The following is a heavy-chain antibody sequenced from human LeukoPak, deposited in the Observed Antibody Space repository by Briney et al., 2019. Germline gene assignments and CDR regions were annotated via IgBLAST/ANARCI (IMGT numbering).Heavy chain of an antibody. CDR1: GFTFSSYS. D-gene: IGHD6-13*01. J-gene: IGHJ3*02. V-gene: IGHV3-48*01. CDR3: ARDRDLYSSSWYVGRAFDI. CDR2: ISSSSTI. Sequence: GGSLRLSCAASGFTFSSYSMNWVRQAPGKGLEWVSYISSSSTIYCADSVKGRFTISRDNAKNSLYLQMNSLRAEDTAVYYCARDRDLYSSSWYVGRAFDIWGQGTMVTVSS.